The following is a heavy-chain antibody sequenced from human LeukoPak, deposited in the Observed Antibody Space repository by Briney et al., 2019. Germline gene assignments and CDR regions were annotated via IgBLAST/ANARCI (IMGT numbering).Heavy chain of an antibody. CDR1: GFTFSSYW. V-gene: IGHV3-23*01. D-gene: IGHD5-12*01. J-gene: IGHJ4*02. CDR3: AKRATMSGATYYFDY. CDR2: IPGSGDST. Sequence: GGSLRLSCAASGFTFSSYWLNWVRQAPGKGLEWVSAIPGSGDSTYYADSVKGRFAISRDNSNNMLYLQMNSLRAEDTAVYYCAKRATMSGATYYFDYWGQGTLVTASS.